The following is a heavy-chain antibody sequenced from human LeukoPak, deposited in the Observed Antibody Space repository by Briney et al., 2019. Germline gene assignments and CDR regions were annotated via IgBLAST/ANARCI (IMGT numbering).Heavy chain of an antibody. CDR3: ARRMMGYYDRSCYYFSGIWFDP. V-gene: IGHV4-39*01. CDR1: GGSISSSSYY. D-gene: IGHD3-22*01. Sequence: PSETLSLTCTVSGGSISSSSYYWGWIRQPPGKGLEWIGSIYYSGSTYYNPSLKSRVTISVDTSKNQFSLKLSSVTAADTAVYYCARRMMGYYDRSCYYFSGIWFDPWGQGTLVTVFS. J-gene: IGHJ5*02. CDR2: IYYSGST.